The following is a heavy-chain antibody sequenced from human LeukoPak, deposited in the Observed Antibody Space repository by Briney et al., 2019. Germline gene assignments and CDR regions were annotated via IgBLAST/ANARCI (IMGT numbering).Heavy chain of an antibody. CDR3: AIAQSWDELFDY. Sequence: GGSLRLSCAASGIAVTGNYMSWVRRPPGKGLEWVSFISINTDTFYADSVRGRFTISRDSSENTLFLQMNSLRDEDSAVYYCAIAQSWDELFDYWGQGTLVTVSS. CDR2: ISINTDT. D-gene: IGHD1-26*01. V-gene: IGHV3-53*01. J-gene: IGHJ4*02. CDR1: GIAVTGNY.